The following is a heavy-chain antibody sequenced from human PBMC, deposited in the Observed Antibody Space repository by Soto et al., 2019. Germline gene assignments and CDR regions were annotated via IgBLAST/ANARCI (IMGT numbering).Heavy chain of an antibody. CDR1: GGSMSNNY. CDR2: IDYSGST. V-gene: IGHV4-59*03. D-gene: IGHD1-7*01. CDR3: ALRDNWNYVGAFEI. Sequence: SETLSLTCTVSGGSMSNNYWSWIRQPPGKGLEWIGYIDYSGSTTYNPALRSRVTMSIDTSKNQISLQLSSVTAADTAVYYCALRDNWNYVGAFEIWGQGTMVTVSS. J-gene: IGHJ3*02.